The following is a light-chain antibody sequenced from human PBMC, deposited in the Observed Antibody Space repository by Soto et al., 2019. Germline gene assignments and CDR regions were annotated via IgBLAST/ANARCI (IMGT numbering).Light chain of an antibody. Sequence: QSVLTQPASVSGSPGQSITISCTGTSGDVGLYDYVSWYQHHPGKAPKLMIYDVTKRPSGVPDRFSGSKSGNTASLTISGLQAEDEADYYCCSYAGSYTFYVFGTGTKVTVL. J-gene: IGLJ1*01. V-gene: IGLV2-11*01. CDR1: SGDVGLYDY. CDR3: CSYAGSYTFYV. CDR2: DVT.